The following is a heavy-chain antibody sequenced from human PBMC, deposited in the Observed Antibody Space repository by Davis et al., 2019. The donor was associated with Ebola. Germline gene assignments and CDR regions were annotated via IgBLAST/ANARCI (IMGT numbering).Heavy chain of an antibody. V-gene: IGHV3-73*01. J-gene: IGHJ6*03. Sequence: GESLKISCAASGFTFSSYAMHWVRQAPGKGLEWVGRIRSKANSYATAYAASVKGRFTISRDDSKNTAYLQMNSLKTEDTAVYYCTRRANVDDYGDYPYYYYYMDVWGKGTTVTVSS. D-gene: IGHD4-17*01. CDR3: TRRANVDDYGDYPYYYYYMDV. CDR2: IRSKANSYAT. CDR1: GFTFSSYA.